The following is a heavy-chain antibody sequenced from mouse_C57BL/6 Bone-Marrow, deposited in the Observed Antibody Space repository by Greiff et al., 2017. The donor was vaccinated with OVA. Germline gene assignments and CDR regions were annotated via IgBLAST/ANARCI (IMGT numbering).Heavy chain of an antibody. J-gene: IGHJ2*01. D-gene: IGHD1-1*01. CDR2: ISYDGSN. CDR3: AREGSSYDFDY. Sequence: EVHLVESGPGLVKPSQSLSLTCSVTGYSITSGYYWNWIRQFPGNKLEWMGYISYDGSNNYNPSLKNRISITRDTSKNQFFLKLNSVTTEDTATYYCAREGSSYDFDYWGQGTTLTVSS. V-gene: IGHV3-6*01. CDR1: GYSITSGYY.